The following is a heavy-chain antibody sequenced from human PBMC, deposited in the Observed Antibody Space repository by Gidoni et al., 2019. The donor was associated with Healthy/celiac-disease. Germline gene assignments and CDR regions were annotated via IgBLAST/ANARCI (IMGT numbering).Heavy chain of an antibody. CDR2: INHSGST. CDR1: GGSFSGYY. Sequence: QVQLQQWGAGLFKPSETLSPTCAVSGGSFSGYYWSWIRQPPGKGLEWIGEINHSGSTNYNPSLKSRVTISVDTSKNQFSLKLSSVTAADTAVYYCARRYFDWLFYDYWGQGTLVTVSS. J-gene: IGHJ4*02. D-gene: IGHD3-9*01. CDR3: ARRYFDWLFYDY. V-gene: IGHV4-34*01.